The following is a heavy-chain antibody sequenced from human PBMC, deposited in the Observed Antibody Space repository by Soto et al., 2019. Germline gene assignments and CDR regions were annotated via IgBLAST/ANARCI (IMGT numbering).Heavy chain of an antibody. J-gene: IGHJ5*02. CDR2: MNPGSGDT. Sequence: ALVKVSWKASGYSFTNNDVSWVRQATGQGLEWMGWMNPGSGDTGYAQKFQGRVTMTRDISIATAYMELSSLRSDDTAIYYCARMATFGSLNWFDPWGQGTLVTVSS. V-gene: IGHV1-8*01. D-gene: IGHD3-16*01. CDR1: GYSFTNND. CDR3: ARMATFGSLNWFDP.